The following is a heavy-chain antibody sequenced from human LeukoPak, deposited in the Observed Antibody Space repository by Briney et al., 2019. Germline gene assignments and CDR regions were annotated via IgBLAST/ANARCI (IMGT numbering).Heavy chain of an antibody. V-gene: IGHV3-30*03. J-gene: IGHJ4*02. D-gene: IGHD1-1*01. CDR3: ARGAHRWATTNGNFDY. Sequence: GGSLRLSCAASGFTFSSYGMHWVRQAPGKGLEGVAVISYDGSNKYYVDSVKGRFTISRDNSKNTLYLKMNSLRAEDTAVYYCARGAHRWATTNGNFDYWGQGTLVTVSS. CDR1: GFTFSSYG. CDR2: ISYDGSNK.